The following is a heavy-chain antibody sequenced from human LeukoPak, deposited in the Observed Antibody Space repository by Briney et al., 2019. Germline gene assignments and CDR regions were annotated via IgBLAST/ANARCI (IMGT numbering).Heavy chain of an antibody. D-gene: IGHD2-2*01. J-gene: IGHJ6*02. CDR2: IYYSGST. CDR3: ARRYCSSTSCYSGPPYGMDV. V-gene: IGHV4-59*12. Sequence: SETLSLTCTVSGGSISSYYWGWIRQPPGKGLEWIGYIYYSGSTNYNPSLKSRVTISVDTSKNQFSLKLSSVTAADTAVYYCARRYCSSTSCYSGPPYGMDVWGQGTTVTVSS. CDR1: GGSISSYY.